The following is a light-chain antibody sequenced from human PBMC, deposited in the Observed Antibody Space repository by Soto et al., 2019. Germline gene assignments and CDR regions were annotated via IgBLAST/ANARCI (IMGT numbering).Light chain of an antibody. CDR2: KAS. CDR1: QSISSW. CDR3: QHYNNFYT. Sequence: DIQMTQSPSTLSASVGDRVTITCRASQSISSWLAWYQQKPGKAPNLLIYKASSSKSGVPSRFSGSGSGTEFTLTISGLQPDDFATYYCQHYNNFYTFGQGTKLDIK. J-gene: IGKJ2*01. V-gene: IGKV1-5*03.